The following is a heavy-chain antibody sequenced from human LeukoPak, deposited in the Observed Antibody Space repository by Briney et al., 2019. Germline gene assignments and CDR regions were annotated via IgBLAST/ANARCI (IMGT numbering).Heavy chain of an antibody. CDR3: AREYSYGSYFDY. D-gene: IGHD5-18*01. V-gene: IGHV4-59*01. J-gene: IGHJ4*02. CDR1: GGSFSSYY. CDR2: IYYSGST. Sequence: SETLSLTCAVYGGSFSSYYWSWIRQPPGKGLEWIGYIYYSGSTNYNPSLKSRVTISVDTSKNQFSLKLSSVTAADTAVYYCAREYSYGSYFDYWGQGTLVSVSS.